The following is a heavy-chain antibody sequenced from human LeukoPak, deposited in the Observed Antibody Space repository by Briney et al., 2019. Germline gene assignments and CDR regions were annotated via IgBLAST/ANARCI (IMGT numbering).Heavy chain of an antibody. CDR1: GFTFSSYW. CDR3: ARASGYVGYYFDY. V-gene: IGHV3-74*01. J-gene: IGHJ4*02. D-gene: IGHD5-12*01. Sequence: PGGSLRLSCAASGFTFSSYWMHWVRHAPGKGLVWVSRINSDGSSTTYADSVKGRFTISRDNAKNTLYLKMNSLRAEDTAVYYCARASGYVGYYFDYWGQGTLVTVSS. CDR2: INSDGSST.